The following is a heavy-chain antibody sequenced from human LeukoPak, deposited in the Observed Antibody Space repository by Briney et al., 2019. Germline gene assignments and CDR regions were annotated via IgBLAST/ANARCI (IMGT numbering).Heavy chain of an antibody. D-gene: IGHD6-19*01. CDR3: AKPDSIPYTSGWVDFDF. Sequence: GGSLTLARAASGFTFSSYAMHWVRQAPGKGLEWVALISYDGSDEYYADSVKGRFTISRDNSKNTLYLQMNSLRADDTAVYYCAKPDSIPYTSGWVDFDFSGHGTLVTVSS. V-gene: IGHV3-30*18. CDR1: GFTFSSYA. J-gene: IGHJ4*01. CDR2: ISYDGSDE.